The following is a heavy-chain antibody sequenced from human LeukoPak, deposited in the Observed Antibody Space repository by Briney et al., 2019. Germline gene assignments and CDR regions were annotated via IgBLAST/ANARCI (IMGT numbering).Heavy chain of an antibody. CDR1: GFTFSSYA. CDR3: ANLDYVAYFDY. V-gene: IGHV3-23*01. CDR2: ISGSGGST. J-gene: IGHJ4*02. D-gene: IGHD4-17*01. Sequence: AGGSLRLSCPASGFTFSSYAMSWVRLAPGKGLEWVSAISGSGGSTYYADSVKGRFTISRDNSKNTLYLQMNSLRAEDTAVYYCANLDYVAYFDYWGQGTLVTVSS.